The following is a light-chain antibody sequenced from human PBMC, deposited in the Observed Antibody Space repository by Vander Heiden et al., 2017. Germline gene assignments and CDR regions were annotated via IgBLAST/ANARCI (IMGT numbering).Light chain of an antibody. CDR1: SSNTEPTS. J-gene: IGLJ3*02. CDR2: ANN. Sequence: QSVLIQPPSASGPPGQRVTISCSGSSSNTEPTSVNRYQQHPGTAPKLRIYANNQRPSGVPARFSGSKSGTSASLAIRGLQSADEADYYCAVWDDSLNGWVFGGGTKLTVL. V-gene: IGLV1-44*01. CDR3: AVWDDSLNGWV.